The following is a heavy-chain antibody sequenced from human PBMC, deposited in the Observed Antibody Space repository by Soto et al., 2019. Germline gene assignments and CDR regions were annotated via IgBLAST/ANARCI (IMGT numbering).Heavy chain of an antibody. V-gene: IGHV1-69*02. CDR3: ASGYYSDYYYMDV. CDR1: GGTFSSYT. CDR2: IIPILGIA. D-gene: IGHD3-3*01. Sequence: QVQLVQSGAEVKKPGSSVKVSCKASGGTFSSYTISSVRQAPGQGLEWMGRIIPILGIANYAQKFQGRVTITADKSTSTAFRELSSLRSEDTAVYYCASGYYSDYYYMDVWGKGTTVTVSS. J-gene: IGHJ6*03.